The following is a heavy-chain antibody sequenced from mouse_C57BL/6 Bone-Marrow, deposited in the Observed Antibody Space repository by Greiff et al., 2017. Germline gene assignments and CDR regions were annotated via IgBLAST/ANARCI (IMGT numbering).Heavy chain of an antibody. V-gene: IGHV1-53*01. J-gene: IGHJ4*01. CDR1: GYTFTSYW. CDR2: INPSNGGT. D-gene: IGHD2-4*01. CDR3: AREGYDYDEEDAMDY. Sequence: QVQLQQPGTELVKPGASVKLSCKASGYTFTSYWMHWVKQRPGQGLEWIGNINPSNGGTNYNEKFKSKATLTVDKSSSTAYMQLSSLTSEDSAVYYCAREGYDYDEEDAMDYWGQGTSVTVSS.